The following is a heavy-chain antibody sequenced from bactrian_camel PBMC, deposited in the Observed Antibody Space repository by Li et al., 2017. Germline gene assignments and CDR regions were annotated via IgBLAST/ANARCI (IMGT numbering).Heavy chain of an antibody. J-gene: IGHJ6*01. Sequence: HVQLVESGGGSVQAGGSLRLSCAASGITYTDYCMAWFRQAPGTEREGVATIDSDGRTTYADSVKGRWTISEDDAKKTLFLQLNSLKPEDTAMYYCAAGPDYGGTCGHWSFSYWGPGTQVTVSS. CDR1: GITYTDYC. CDR3: AAGPDYGGTCGHWSFSY. D-gene: IGHD7*01. CDR2: IDSDGRT. V-gene: IGHV3S53*01.